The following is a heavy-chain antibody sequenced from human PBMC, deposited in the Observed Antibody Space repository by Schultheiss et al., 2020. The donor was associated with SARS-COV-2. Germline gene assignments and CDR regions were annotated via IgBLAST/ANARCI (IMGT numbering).Heavy chain of an antibody. D-gene: IGHD5-24*01. CDR1: GFSFSNHG. CDR3: ARDGRTMTYFDY. CDR2: VSWNGSRT. J-gene: IGHJ4*02. Sequence: GGSLRLSCKGSGFSFSNHGIGWVRQAPGKGLEWVSGVSWNGSRTHYADSVKGRFTISRDNAKNSLYLQMNSLRAEDTAVYYCARDGRTMTYFDYWGQGTLVTVSS. V-gene: IGHV3-19*01.